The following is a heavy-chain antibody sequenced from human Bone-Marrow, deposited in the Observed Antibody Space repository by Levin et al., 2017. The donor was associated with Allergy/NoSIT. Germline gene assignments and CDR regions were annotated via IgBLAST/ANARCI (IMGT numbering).Heavy chain of an antibody. V-gene: IGHV3-23*01. CDR2: ISRSGANT. Sequence: GESLKISCAASGFNFDNYGLSWVRQSPGKGLEWVSGISRSGANTYYADSVKGRFTVSRDNSENTMTLHMNNLRVEDAALYYFAKPGKGGKFDFWGGQYYFESWGQGTLVAVSP. CDR3: AKPGKGGKFDFWGGQYYFES. D-gene: IGHD3-3*01. CDR1: GFNFDNYG. J-gene: IGHJ4*02.